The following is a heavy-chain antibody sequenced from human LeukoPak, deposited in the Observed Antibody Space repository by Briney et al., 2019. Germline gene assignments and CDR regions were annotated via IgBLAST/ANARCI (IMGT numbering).Heavy chain of an antibody. D-gene: IGHD6-13*01. CDR1: GYTFTSYA. J-gene: IGHJ5*02. V-gene: IGHV1-3*01. CDR2: INAGNGNT. Sequence: ASVKVSCKASGYTFTSYAMHWVRQAPGQRLEWMGWINAGNGNTKYSQKFQGRVTITRDTSASTAYMELSSLRSEDTAVYYCARGVAAGTFGWFDPWGQGTLVTVSS. CDR3: ARGVAAGTFGWFDP.